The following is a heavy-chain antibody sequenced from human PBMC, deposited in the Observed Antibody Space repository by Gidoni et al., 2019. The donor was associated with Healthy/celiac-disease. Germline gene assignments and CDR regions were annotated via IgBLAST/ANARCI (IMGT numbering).Heavy chain of an antibody. CDR1: GGSISSSSYY. V-gene: IGHV4-39*07. D-gene: IGHD2-15*01. CDR2: IYYSGST. CDR3: ARDGGGGDIVVVVAANDAFDI. J-gene: IGHJ3*02. Sequence: QLQLQESGPGLVKPSETLSLTCTVSGGSISSSSYYWGWIRQPPGKGLEWIGSIYYSGSTYYNPSLKSRVTISVDTSKNQFSLKLSSVTAADTAVYYCARDGGGGDIVVVVAANDAFDIWGQGTMVTVSS.